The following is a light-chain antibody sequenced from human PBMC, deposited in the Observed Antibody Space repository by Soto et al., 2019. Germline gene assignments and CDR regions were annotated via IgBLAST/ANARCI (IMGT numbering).Light chain of an antibody. J-gene: IGKJ2*01. CDR2: GAS. V-gene: IGKV3-20*01. Sequence: EIVLTQSPGTLSLSPGERATLSCRASPSVSSSYLSWYQRKPGQPPRLLIYGASSRATGIPDRFSGSGSGTDFTLAISRLEPEDFAVYYCQQYGSSAYTFGQGTKPEIK. CDR1: PSVSSSY. CDR3: QQYGSSAYT.